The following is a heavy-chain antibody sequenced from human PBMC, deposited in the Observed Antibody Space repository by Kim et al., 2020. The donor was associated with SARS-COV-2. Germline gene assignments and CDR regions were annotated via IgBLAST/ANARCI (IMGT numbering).Heavy chain of an antibody. CDR2: ISSSSSYI. J-gene: IGHJ3*02. CDR1: GFTFDDYG. CDR3: AREQLLSHSAFDI. D-gene: IGHD3-10*01. V-gene: IGHV3-21*01. Sequence: GGSLRLSCAASGFTFDDYGMSWVRQAPGKGLEWVSSISSSSSYIYYADSVKGRFTISRDNAKNSLYLQMNSLRAEDTAVYYCAREQLLSHSAFDIWGQGTMVTVSS.